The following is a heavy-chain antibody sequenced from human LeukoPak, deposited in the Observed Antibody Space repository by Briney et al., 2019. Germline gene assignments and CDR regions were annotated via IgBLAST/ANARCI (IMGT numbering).Heavy chain of an antibody. CDR1: GYTFTSYY. Sequence: GASVKVSCKASGYTFTSYYMHWVRQAPGQGLEWMGGIIPIFGTANYAQKFQGRVTITADESTSTAYMELSSLRSEDTAVYYCARAPPSSTSTFYYYYYGMDVWGQGTTVTVSS. CDR2: IIPIFGTA. CDR3: ARAPPSSTSTFYYYYYGMDV. J-gene: IGHJ6*02. V-gene: IGHV1-69*13. D-gene: IGHD2-2*01.